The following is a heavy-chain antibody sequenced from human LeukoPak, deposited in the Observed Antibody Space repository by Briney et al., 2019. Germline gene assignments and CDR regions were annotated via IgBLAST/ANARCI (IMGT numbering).Heavy chain of an antibody. CDR1: GGSISSYY. CDR3: ARGATMPLYYFGY. D-gene: IGHD2-2*01. V-gene: IGHV4-59*01. Sequence: PSETLSLTCTVSGGSISSYYWSWIRQPPGKGLEWIGYIYYSGSTNYNPSLKSRVTISVDTSKNQFSLKLSSVTAADTAVYYCARGATMPLYYFGYCGQGTLVTVSS. CDR2: IYYSGST. J-gene: IGHJ4*02.